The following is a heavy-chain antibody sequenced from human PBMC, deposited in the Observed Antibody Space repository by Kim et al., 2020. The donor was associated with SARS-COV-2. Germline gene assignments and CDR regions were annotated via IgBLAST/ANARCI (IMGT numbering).Heavy chain of an antibody. CDR3: ASLGGYSSSWYNY. V-gene: IGHV4-59*01. CDR2: IYYSGST. J-gene: IGHJ4*02. D-gene: IGHD6-13*01. CDR1: GGSISSYY. Sequence: SETLSLTCTVSGGSISSYYWSWIRQPPGKGLEWIGYIYYSGSTNYNPSLKSRVTISVDTSKNQFSLKLSSVTAADTAVYYCASLGGYSSSWYNYWGQGTLVTVSS.